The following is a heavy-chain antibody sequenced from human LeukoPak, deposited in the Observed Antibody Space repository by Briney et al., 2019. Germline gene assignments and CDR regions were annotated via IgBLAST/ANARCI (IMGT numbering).Heavy chain of an antibody. CDR3: AGESTWGANIAGRPPDSY. J-gene: IGHJ4*02. CDR1: GCTFTSYY. D-gene: IGHD6-6*01. CDR2: INPNRGGT. Sequence: DTVKLTCKASGCTFTSYYMHWVRQAPGKGLEWMGWINPNRGGTNYAQQFQGRVTMTRDTSISTAYMELSRLRSDATAVYDCAGESTWGANIAGRPPDSYCGQGPLVTVSA. V-gene: IGHV1-2*02.